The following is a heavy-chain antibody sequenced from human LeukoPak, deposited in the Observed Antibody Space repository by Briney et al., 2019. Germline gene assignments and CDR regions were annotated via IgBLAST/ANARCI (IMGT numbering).Heavy chain of an antibody. J-gene: IGHJ4*02. Sequence: ATVKVSCKASGYTFTSYAMHWVRQAPGQRLEWMGWINAGNGNTKYSQKFQGRVTITRDTSASTAYMELSSLRSEDTAVYYCARAYSSSWYDYWGQGTLVTVSS. CDR2: INAGNGNT. V-gene: IGHV1-3*01. CDR3: ARAYSSSWYDY. D-gene: IGHD6-13*01. CDR1: GYTFTSYA.